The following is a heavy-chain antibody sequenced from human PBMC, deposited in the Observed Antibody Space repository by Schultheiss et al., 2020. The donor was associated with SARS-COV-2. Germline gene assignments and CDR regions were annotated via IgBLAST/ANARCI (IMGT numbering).Heavy chain of an antibody. V-gene: IGHV1-69*13. CDR2: IIPIFGTA. Sequence: SVKVSCKASGGTFSSYAISWVRQAPGQGLEWMGGIIPIFGTANYAQKFQGRVTITADESTSTAYMELSSLRAEDTAVYYCARRAGENKVAPTGGSFDIWGQGTVVTVSS. CDR1: GGTFSSYA. J-gene: IGHJ3*02. D-gene: IGHD5-12*01. CDR3: ARRAGENKVAPTGGSFDI.